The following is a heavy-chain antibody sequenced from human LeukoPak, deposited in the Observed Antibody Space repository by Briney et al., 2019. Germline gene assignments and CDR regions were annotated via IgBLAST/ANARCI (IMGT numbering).Heavy chain of an antibody. CDR3: ATSEYSYGPRPLDY. J-gene: IGHJ4*02. Sequence: GESLKISCKGSGYSFTSYWIDWVRQMPGKGLEWMGIIYPGDSDTRYSPSFQGQVTISSGKSISTAYLQWSSLKASDTAMYYCATSEYSYGPRPLDYWGQGTLVTVSS. V-gene: IGHV5-51*01. CDR1: GYSFTSYW. D-gene: IGHD5-18*01. CDR2: IYPGDSDT.